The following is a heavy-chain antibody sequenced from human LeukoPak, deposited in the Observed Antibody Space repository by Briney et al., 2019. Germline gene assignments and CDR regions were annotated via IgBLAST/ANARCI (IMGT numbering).Heavy chain of an antibody. D-gene: IGHD3-10*01. CDR1: GXSFTNYW. V-gene: IGHV5-51*01. CDR3: ARVREGLGSGSSSRADAFDI. J-gene: IGHJ3*02. Sequence: GESLKISCKGSGXSFTNYWIGWVRQMPGKGLEWMGIIYPGDSDTRCSPSFQGQVTISADKSISTAYLQWSSLKASDTAMYYCARVREGLGSGSSSRADAFDIWGQGTMVTVSS. CDR2: IYPGDSDT.